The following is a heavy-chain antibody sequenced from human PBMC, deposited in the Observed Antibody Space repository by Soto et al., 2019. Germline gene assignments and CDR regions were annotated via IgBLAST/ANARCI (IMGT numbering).Heavy chain of an antibody. J-gene: IGHJ4*02. V-gene: IGHV4-59*12. CDR2: ISDSGST. Sequence: PSETLSLTCTVSGGSISRYYWSWIRQPPGKGLEWIGYISDSGSTNYNPSLKSRVTISVDTSKNQFSLKLTSVTAADTAVYYCARDKITGLFDYWGQGTLVTVSS. CDR1: GGSISRYY. D-gene: IGHD2-8*02. CDR3: ARDKITGLFDY.